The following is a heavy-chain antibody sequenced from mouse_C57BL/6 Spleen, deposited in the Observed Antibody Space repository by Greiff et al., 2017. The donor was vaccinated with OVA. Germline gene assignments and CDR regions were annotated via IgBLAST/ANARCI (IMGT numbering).Heavy chain of an antibody. D-gene: IGHD2-3*01. CDR3: ARSGIYDGYGFDY. J-gene: IGHJ2*01. V-gene: IGHV1-55*01. CDR1: GYTFTSYW. CDR2: IYPGSGST. Sequence: VQLQQPGAELVKPGASVKMSCKASGYTFTSYWITWVKQRPGQGLEWIGDIYPGSGSTNYNEKFKSKATLTVDTSSSTAYMQLSSLTSEDSAVYYCARSGIYDGYGFDYWGQGTTLTVSS.